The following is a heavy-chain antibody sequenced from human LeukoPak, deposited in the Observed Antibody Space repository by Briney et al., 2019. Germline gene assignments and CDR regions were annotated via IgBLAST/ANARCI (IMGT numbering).Heavy chain of an antibody. D-gene: IGHD4-23*01. J-gene: IGHJ4*02. CDR3: AKLIDYGGNSVSY. CDR1: GFTFSSYG. V-gene: IGHV3-30*18. Sequence: GGSLGLSCAASGFTFSSYGMHWVRQAPGKGLEWVAVISYDGSNKYYADSVKGRFTISRDNSKNTLYLQMNSLRAEDTAVYYCAKLIDYGGNSVSYWGQGTPVTVSS. CDR2: ISYDGSNK.